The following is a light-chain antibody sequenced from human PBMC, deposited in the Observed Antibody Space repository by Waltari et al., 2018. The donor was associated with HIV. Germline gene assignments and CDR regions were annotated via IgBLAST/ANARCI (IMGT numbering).Light chain of an antibody. CDR2: DVT. CDR3: CSYAGSSIYYV. CDR1: SSAVGYYNY. V-gene: IGLV2-23*02. J-gene: IGLJ1*01. Sequence: QSALTQPASVSGSPGQSITISCTGTSSAVGYYNYVSWYQQYPGKAPKLIIYDVTKRPSGVSNRFSGSKSGNTSSLTISGLQAEDEADYYCCSYAGSSIYYVFGTGTKVTVL.